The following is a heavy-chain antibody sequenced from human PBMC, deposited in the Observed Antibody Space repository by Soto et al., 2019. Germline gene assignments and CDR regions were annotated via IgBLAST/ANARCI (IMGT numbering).Heavy chain of an antibody. J-gene: IGHJ6*03. Sequence: SETLSLTCTVSGGSISSSSYYWGWIRQPPGKGLEWIGSIYYSGSTYYNPSLKSRVTISVDTSKNQSSLKLSSVTAADTAVYYCARQLRYYYYYYMDVWGKGTTVTVSS. CDR2: IYYSGST. V-gene: IGHV4-39*01. CDR3: ARQLRYYYYYYMDV. CDR1: GGSISSSSYY.